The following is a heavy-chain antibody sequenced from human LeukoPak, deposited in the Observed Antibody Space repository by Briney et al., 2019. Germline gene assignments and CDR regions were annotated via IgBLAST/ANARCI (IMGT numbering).Heavy chain of an antibody. D-gene: IGHD6-6*01. Sequence: SETLSLTCTVSGYSISTGYYWDWIRQPPGKGLEWIGTFYHGGSTYYNPSLKSRVTTSVDKSKNQFSLKLSSVTAADTAVYYCARGPIAALYYFDYWGQGTLVTVSS. CDR3: ARGPIAALYYFDY. CDR2: FYHGGST. V-gene: IGHV4-38-2*02. CDR1: GYSISTGYY. J-gene: IGHJ4*02.